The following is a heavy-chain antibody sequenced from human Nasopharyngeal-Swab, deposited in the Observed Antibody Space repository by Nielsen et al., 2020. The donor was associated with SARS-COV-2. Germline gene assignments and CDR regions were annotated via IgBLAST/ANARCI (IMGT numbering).Heavy chain of an antibody. D-gene: IGHD2-2*01. J-gene: IGHJ6*02. V-gene: IGHV3-21*01. CDR2: ISSSSSYI. CDR1: GFTFSSYS. Sequence: GESLKISCAASGFTFSSYSMNWVRQAPGKGLKWVSSISSSSSYIYYADSVKGRFTISRDNAKNSLYLQMNSLRAEDTAVYYCARVENIVVGYGMDVWGQGTTVTVSS. CDR3: ARVENIVVGYGMDV.